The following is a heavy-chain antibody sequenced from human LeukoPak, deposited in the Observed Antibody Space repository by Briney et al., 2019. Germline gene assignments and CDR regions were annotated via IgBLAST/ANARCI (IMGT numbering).Heavy chain of an antibody. CDR3: ARGSVLSYFDY. V-gene: IGHV4-4*07. Sequence: PSETLSLTCTVSGVSISSYYWNWIRHPPGKGLEWIGRIYTSGSNNYNPSLKSRVTMSVDTSKNQFSLKLSSVTAADTGVYYCARGSVLSYFDYWGQGTLVTVSS. CDR2: IYTSGSN. D-gene: IGHD3-16*02. CDR1: GVSISSYY. J-gene: IGHJ4*02.